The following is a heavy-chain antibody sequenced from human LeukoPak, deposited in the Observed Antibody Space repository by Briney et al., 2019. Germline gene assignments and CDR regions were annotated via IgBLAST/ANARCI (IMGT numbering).Heavy chain of an antibody. CDR3: ARFSSSTWVFDF. V-gene: IGHV4-59*08. CDR1: GGSISGYY. J-gene: IGHJ4*01. CDR2: IYYSGIT. D-gene: IGHD6-13*01. Sequence: SETLSLTCTVSGGSISGYYWSWLRQPPGKGPEWIAYIYYSGITNYNPSLKSRGAISLETSKNQFSLNLSSVTAADTAVYYCARFSSSTWVFDFWGHGTLVTVSS.